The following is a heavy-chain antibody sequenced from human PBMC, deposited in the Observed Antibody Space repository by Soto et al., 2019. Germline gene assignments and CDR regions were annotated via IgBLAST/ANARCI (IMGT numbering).Heavy chain of an antibody. Sequence: GGSLRLSCAASGFTFSSYWMSWVRQAPGKGLEWVANIKQDGSEKYYVDSVKGRFTISRDNAKNSLYLQMNSLRAEDTAVYYCARGIQLWTYHFDYWGQGTLVTVSS. CDR1: GFTFSSYW. V-gene: IGHV3-7*01. CDR2: IKQDGSEK. CDR3: ARGIQLWTYHFDY. D-gene: IGHD5-18*01. J-gene: IGHJ4*02.